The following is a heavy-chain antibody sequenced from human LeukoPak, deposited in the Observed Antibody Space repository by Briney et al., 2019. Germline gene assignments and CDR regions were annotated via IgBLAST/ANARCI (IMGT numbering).Heavy chain of an antibody. CDR1: GFTFNNYA. J-gene: IGHJ3*02. CDR2: ISGSGGNT. V-gene: IGHV3-23*01. D-gene: IGHD1-14*01. CDR3: AKPARTDAFDI. Sequence: GGSLRLSCAASGFTFNNYAMNWVRQAPGKGLEWVSSISGSGGNTYYADSVKGRFTISRDNSKDTLYLQMNSLRAEDTAVYYCAKPARTDAFDIWGQGTMITVSS.